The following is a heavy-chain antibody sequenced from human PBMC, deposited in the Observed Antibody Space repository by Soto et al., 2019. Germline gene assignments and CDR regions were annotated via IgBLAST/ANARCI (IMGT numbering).Heavy chain of an antibody. CDR1: GFTFRSYV. J-gene: IGHJ1*01. Sequence: VHLVESGGGVVQPGTSLRVSCVGSGFTFRSYVIHWVRQAPGKGLEWVALTSYDGSDKYYGDSVRGRFTISRDNSRNTVDLQTDSLRLEDTALYCCARGGTTGGLDVWGQGTLVSVSS. CDR2: TSYDGSDK. CDR3: ARGGTTGGLDV. V-gene: IGHV3-30*19. D-gene: IGHD3-16*01.